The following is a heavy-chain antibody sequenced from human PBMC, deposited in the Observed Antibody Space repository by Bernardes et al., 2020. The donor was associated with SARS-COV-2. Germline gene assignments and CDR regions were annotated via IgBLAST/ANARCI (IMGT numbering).Heavy chain of an antibody. CDR2: IVPILQMT. J-gene: IGHJ3*01. Sequence: KAGCEALWGTFSSYAITWLRHVPGQGLEYMGRIVPILQMTVYAQRFQGRVAITADKSTSTAYMELSSLRFEDTALYYCARVGGYSHDYDALDLWGQGTLITVS. V-gene: IGHV1-69*04. D-gene: IGHD5-18*01. CDR1: WGTFSSYA. CDR3: ARVGGYSHDYDALDL.